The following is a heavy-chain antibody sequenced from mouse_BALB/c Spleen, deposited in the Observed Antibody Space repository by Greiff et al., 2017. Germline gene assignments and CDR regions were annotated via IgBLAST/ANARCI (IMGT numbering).Heavy chain of an antibody. CDR3: ARSYDGYNAMDY. CDR2: ISCYNGAT. J-gene: IGHJ4*01. D-gene: IGHD2-3*01. CDR1: GYSFTGYC. Sequence: LVKPGASVKISCKASGYSFTGYCMHWVKQSHGKSLEWIGYISCYNGATSYNQKFKGKATFTVDTSSSTAYMQFNSLTSEVSAVYYCARSYDGYNAMDYWGQGTSVTVSS. V-gene: IGHV1S34*01.